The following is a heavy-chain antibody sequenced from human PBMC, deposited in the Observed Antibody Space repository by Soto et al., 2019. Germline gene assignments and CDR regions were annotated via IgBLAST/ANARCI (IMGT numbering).Heavy chain of an antibody. V-gene: IGHV1-18*01. CDR3: ARDVVRGVIRGYYYMDV. D-gene: IGHD3-10*01. CDR1: GYTFTSYG. J-gene: IGHJ6*03. Sequence: ASVKVSCKASGYTFTSYGISWVRQAPGQGLEWMGWISAYNGNTNYAQKLQGRVTMTTDTSTSTAYMELRSLRSDDTAVYYCARDVVRGVIRGYYYMDVWGKGTTVTVSS. CDR2: ISAYNGNT.